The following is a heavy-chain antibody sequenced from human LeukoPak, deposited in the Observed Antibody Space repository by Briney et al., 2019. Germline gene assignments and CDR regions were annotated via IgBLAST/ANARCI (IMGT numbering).Heavy chain of an antibody. CDR1: GGSISSGDYH. J-gene: IGHJ4*02. CDR3: ARGRFWGDYYDSSGYYFYYFDY. CDR2: IDYSGNT. Sequence: SETLSLTCTVSGGSISSGDYHWSWVRQYSGKALEWIGYIDYSGNTYHNPSLKSRVTMSLDTSENRFSLKMTSVTAADTAVYYCARGRFWGDYYDSSGYYFYYFDYWGQGTLVTVSS. V-gene: IGHV4-31*03. D-gene: IGHD3-22*01.